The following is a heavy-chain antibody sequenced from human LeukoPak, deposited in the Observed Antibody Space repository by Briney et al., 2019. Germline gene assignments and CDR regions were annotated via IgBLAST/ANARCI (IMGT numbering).Heavy chain of an antibody. CDR2: ISYDGSNK. V-gene: IGHV3-30*03. Sequence: PGGSLRLSCAASGFTFSSYGMHWVRQAPGKGLEWVAVISYDGSNKYYADSVKGRFTTSRDNSKNTLYLQMNSLRAEDTAVYYCARVVYCSGGSCYSGPFYDYWGQGTLVTVSS. D-gene: IGHD2-15*01. J-gene: IGHJ4*02. CDR1: GFTFSSYG. CDR3: ARVVYCSGGSCYSGPFYDY.